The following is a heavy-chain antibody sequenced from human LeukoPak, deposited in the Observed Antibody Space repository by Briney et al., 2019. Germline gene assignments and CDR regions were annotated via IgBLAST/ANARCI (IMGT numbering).Heavy chain of an antibody. V-gene: IGHV3-13*01. CDR3: ARARYGDLIDY. CDR1: GFTFSSYD. J-gene: IGHJ4*02. CDR2: IGTAGDT. D-gene: IGHD4-17*01. Sequence: PGGSLRLSCAASGFTFSSYDMHWVRQATGKGLEWVSAIGTAGDTYYPGSVKGRFTISRENAKNSLYLQMNSLRAGDTAVYYCARARYGDLIDYWGQGTLVTVSS.